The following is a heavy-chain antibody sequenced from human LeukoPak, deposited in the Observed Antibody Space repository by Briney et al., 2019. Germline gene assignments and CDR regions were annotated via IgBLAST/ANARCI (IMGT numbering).Heavy chain of an antibody. CDR3: ARGWADIVVVVAATDAFDI. Sequence: ASVKVSCKASGYTFTSYGISWVRQAPGQGLEWMXXXXXXXGNTNYAQKLQGRVTMTTDTSTSTAYMELRSLRSDDTAVYYCARGWADIVVVVAATDAFDIWGQGTMVTVSS. CDR1: GYTFTSYG. CDR2: XXXXXGNT. V-gene: IGHV1-18*01. J-gene: IGHJ3*02. D-gene: IGHD2-15*01.